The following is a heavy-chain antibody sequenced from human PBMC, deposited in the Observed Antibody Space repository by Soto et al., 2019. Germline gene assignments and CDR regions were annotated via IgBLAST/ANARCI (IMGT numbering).Heavy chain of an antibody. Sequence: SETLSLTCTVSGGSITSAGYYWTWIRQHPGKGLEWIACIYYSGTTSYSPSLRSRLTISVDTSKSQFSLKLTSVTAADTAVYYCARENQRGTLGSYFDSWGQGTLVTVSS. CDR1: GGSITSAGYY. V-gene: IGHV4-31*03. CDR3: ARENQRGTLGSYFDS. CDR2: IYYSGTT. J-gene: IGHJ4*02.